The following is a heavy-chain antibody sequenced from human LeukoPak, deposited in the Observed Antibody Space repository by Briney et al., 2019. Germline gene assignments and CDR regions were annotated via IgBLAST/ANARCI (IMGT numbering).Heavy chain of an antibody. Sequence: ASVKVFCKASGTTLSNYGITWVRQAPGQGLEWMGWISAYNGNTNYAQKFQGRATMTTDTSTSTAYMELRSLRSDDTALYYCARDCSGGTCYLDYWGQGTLVTVSS. CDR1: GTTLSNYG. V-gene: IGHV1-18*01. J-gene: IGHJ4*02. CDR3: ARDCSGGTCYLDY. CDR2: ISAYNGNT. D-gene: IGHD2-15*01.